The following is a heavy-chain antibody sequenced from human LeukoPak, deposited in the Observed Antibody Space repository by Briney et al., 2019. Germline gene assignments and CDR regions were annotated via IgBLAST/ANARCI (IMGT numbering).Heavy chain of an antibody. CDR3: ARGRIVGATGYFQH. CDR2: INTNTGNP. D-gene: IGHD1-26*01. J-gene: IGHJ1*01. V-gene: IGHV7-4-1*02. CDR1: GGTFSSYA. Sequence: ASVKVSCKASGGTFSSYAISWVRQAPGQGLEWMGWINTNTGNPTYAQGFTGRFVFSLDTPVSTAYLQISSLKAEDTAVYYCARGRIVGATGYFQHWGQGTPVTVSS.